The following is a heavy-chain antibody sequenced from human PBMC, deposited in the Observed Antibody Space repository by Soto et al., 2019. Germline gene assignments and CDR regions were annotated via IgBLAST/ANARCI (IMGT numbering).Heavy chain of an antibody. V-gene: IGHV4-59*01. Sequence: SETLSLTCTVSGGSISSYYWSWIRQPPGKGLEWIGYIYYSGSTNYNPSLKSRVTISVDTSKNQFSLKLSSVTAADTAVYYCARADVWFGELYYYYGMDVWGQGTTVTVS. J-gene: IGHJ6*02. CDR1: GGSISSYY. CDR3: ARADVWFGELYYYYGMDV. CDR2: IYYSGST. D-gene: IGHD3-10*01.